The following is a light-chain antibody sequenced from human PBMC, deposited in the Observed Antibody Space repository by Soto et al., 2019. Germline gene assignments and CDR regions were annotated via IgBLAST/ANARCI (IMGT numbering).Light chain of an antibody. CDR3: CSYAGRFTYV. Sequence: QSALAQPRSVSGSPGQSVTISCTGTSSDVGGYVYVSWYQHHPGKAPKLMIYDVNERPSGVPDRFSGSKFDNTASLTISGLQAEDEADYYCCSYAGRFTYVFGTGTKVTV. J-gene: IGLJ1*01. V-gene: IGLV2-11*01. CDR1: SSDVGGYVY. CDR2: DVN.